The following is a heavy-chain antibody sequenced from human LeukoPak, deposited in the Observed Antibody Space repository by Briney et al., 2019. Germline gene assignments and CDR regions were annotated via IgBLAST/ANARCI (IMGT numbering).Heavy chain of an antibody. Sequence: PSETLSLTCTVSGGSISSYYWSWIRQPPGKGLEWIGEINHSGSTNYNPSLKSRVTISVDTSKNQFSLKLSSVTAADTAVYYCARGDIVVVPAALETDYYYYYGMDVWGQGTTVTVSS. J-gene: IGHJ6*02. CDR1: GGSISSYY. CDR2: INHSGST. D-gene: IGHD2-2*01. V-gene: IGHV4-34*01. CDR3: ARGDIVVVPAALETDYYYYYGMDV.